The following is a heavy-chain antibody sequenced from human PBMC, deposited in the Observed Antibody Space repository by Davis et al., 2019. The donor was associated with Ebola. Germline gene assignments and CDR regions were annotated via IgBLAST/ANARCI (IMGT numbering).Heavy chain of an antibody. Sequence: GESLKISCAASGFTFSDYYMSWIRQAPGKGLEWVSYISSSSSYIYYADSVKGRFTISRDNAKNSLYLQMNSLRAEDTAVYYCARGSSSYDYWGQGTLVTVSS. CDR2: ISSSSSYI. CDR3: ARGSSSYDY. J-gene: IGHJ4*02. V-gene: IGHV3-11*06. CDR1: GFTFSDYY. D-gene: IGHD6-6*01.